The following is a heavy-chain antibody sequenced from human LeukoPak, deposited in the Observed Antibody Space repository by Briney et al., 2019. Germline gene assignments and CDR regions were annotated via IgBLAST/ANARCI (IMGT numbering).Heavy chain of an antibody. Sequence: GASVKVSCKASGGTFSSYAISWVGQAPGQGLEWMGGIIPIFGTANYAQKFQGRVTITADESTSTAYMELSSLRSEDTAVYYCARDQGSGWYQNERPLHRGSFDYWGQGTLVTVSS. CDR1: GGTFSSYA. CDR2: IIPIFGTA. J-gene: IGHJ4*02. V-gene: IGHV1-69*01. CDR3: ARDQGSGWYQNERPLHRGSFDY. D-gene: IGHD6-19*01.